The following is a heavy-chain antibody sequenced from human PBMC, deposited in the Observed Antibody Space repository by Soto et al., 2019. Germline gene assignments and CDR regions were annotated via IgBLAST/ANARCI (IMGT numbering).Heavy chain of an antibody. Sequence: ILQAPGKGLEWVSLISANDVGTYYAESVKTRFTIYTDQSRNTVYLPMDSLRADDTAIYYCAKAKSDYHRNKRRPFYYWAQGSLVSVSS. D-gene: IGHD1-20*01. CDR2: ISANDVGT. J-gene: IGHJ4*02. CDR3: AKAKSDYHRNKRRPFYY. V-gene: IGHV3-23*01.